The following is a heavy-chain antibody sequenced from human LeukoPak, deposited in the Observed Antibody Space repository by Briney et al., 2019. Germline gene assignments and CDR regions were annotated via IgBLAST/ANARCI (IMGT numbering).Heavy chain of an antibody. V-gene: IGHV3-48*01. CDR1: GFTFSSYE. Sequence: GGSLRLSCAASGFTFSSYEMNWVRQAPGKGLEWVSYIRSSSSTIYYADSVKGRFTISRDNAKNSLYLQMNSLRAEDTAVYYCARAKRNGFDIWGQGTMVTVSS. CDR2: IRSSSSTI. J-gene: IGHJ3*02. CDR3: ARAKRNGFDI.